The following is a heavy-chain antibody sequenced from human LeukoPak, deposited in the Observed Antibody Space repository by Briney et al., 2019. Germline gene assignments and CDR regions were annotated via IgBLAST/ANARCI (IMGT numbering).Heavy chain of an antibody. CDR2: IANDGRDK. J-gene: IGHJ4*02. CDR1: GFTFRSYG. CDR3: AKDGQITSAAYYFDY. D-gene: IGHD6-25*01. V-gene: IGHV3-30*18. Sequence: PGGSLRLSCAASGFTFRSYGMHWVRQAPGKGLEWVVVIANDGRDKKYADSVKGRFTVSRDNSKNTLFLQMDSLRAEDTAIYYCAKDGQITSAAYYFDYWGQGTLVTVSS.